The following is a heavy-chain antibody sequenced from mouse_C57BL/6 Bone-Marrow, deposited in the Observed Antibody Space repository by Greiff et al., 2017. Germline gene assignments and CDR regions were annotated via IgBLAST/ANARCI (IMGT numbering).Heavy chain of an antibody. CDR1: GYTFTSYG. D-gene: IGHD4-1*01. Sequence: QVQLQQSGAELARPGASVKLSCKASGYTFTSYGISWVKQRTGQGLEWIGEIYPRSGNTYYNEEFKGKATLTADKSSSTAYMELRSLTSEDSAVYFCARSGKELGVFDYWGQGTTLTVSS. CDR2: IYPRSGNT. CDR3: ARSGKELGVFDY. V-gene: IGHV1-81*01. J-gene: IGHJ2*01.